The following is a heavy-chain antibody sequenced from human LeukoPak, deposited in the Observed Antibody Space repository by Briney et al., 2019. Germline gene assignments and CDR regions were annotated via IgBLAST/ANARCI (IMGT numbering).Heavy chain of an antibody. D-gene: IGHD6-13*01. CDR3: ARIGWHSSTWSLFDY. CDR2: IYHSGST. J-gene: IGHJ4*02. Sequence: SGTLSLTCAVSGGSISSSNWWSWVRQPPGKGLEWIGEIYHSGSTNYNPSLKSRVTISVDKSKNQFSLKLSFVTAADTAVYYCARIGWHSSTWSLFDYWGQGTLVTVSS. V-gene: IGHV4-4*02. CDR1: GGSISSSNW.